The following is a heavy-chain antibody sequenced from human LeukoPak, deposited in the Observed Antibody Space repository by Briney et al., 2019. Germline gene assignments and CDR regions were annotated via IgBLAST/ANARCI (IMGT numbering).Heavy chain of an antibody. CDR3: AKAHCSSTSCQSYY. CDR1: GFTFDDYA. J-gene: IGHJ4*02. D-gene: IGHD2-2*01. CDR2: ISWNSGNI. V-gene: IGHV3-9*01. Sequence: GRSLRLSCAASGFTFDDYAMHWVRQAPGKGLEWVSGISWNSGNIGYADSVKGRFTIPRDNAKNSLYLQMNSLRAEDTALYYCAKAHCSSTSCQSYYWGQGTLVTVSS.